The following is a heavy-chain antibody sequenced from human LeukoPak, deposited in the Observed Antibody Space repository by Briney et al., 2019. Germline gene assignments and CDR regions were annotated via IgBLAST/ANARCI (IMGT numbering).Heavy chain of an antibody. CDR1: GFTFDDYA. V-gene: IGHV3-43D*04. CDR2: ISWDSGST. Sequence: AGGSLRLSCAASGFTFDDYAMHWVRQAPGKGLEWVSLISWDSGSTYYADSVKGRFTISRDNSKNSLYLQMNSLRAEDTALYYCAKDITIFGVVPCFDYWGQGTLVTVSS. J-gene: IGHJ4*02. D-gene: IGHD3-3*01. CDR3: AKDITIFGVVPCFDY.